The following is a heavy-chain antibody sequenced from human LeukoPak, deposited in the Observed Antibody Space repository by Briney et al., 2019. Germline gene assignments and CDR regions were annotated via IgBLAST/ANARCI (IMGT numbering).Heavy chain of an antibody. Sequence: SETLSLTCTVSGGSISSGGYYWSWIRQHPGKGLEWIGYIYYSGSTYYNPSLKSRVTISVDTSKNQFSLKLSSVTAADTAVYYCARDNGRGYSGCGGFDYWGQGTLVTVSS. CDR1: GGSISSGGYY. CDR2: IYYSGST. V-gene: IGHV4-31*03. CDR3: ARDNGRGYSGCGGFDY. J-gene: IGHJ4*02. D-gene: IGHD5-12*01.